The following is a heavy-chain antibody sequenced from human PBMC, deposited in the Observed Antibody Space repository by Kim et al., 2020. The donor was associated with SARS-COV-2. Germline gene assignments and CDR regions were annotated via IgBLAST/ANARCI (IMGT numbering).Heavy chain of an antibody. CDR3: VKDTSPDRIAVDRPSYYYHGMDV. Sequence: GGSLRLSCSVSGVSITIHALHWVRQAPGKGLEYVSGVGSNGGSLYYADSVKGRFTMSRDTSKNTLDLQMSSLRPDDTGVYYCVKDTSPDRIAVDRPSYYYHGMDVWGQGTTVIVSS. D-gene: IGHD6-19*01. CDR1: GVSITIHA. J-gene: IGHJ6*02. V-gene: IGHV3-64D*09. CDR2: VGSNGGSL.